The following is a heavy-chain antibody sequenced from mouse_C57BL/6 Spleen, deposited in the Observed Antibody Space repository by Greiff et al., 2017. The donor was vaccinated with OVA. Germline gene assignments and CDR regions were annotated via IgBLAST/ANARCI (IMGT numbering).Heavy chain of an antibody. D-gene: IGHD2-3*01. CDR1: GYTFTSYW. V-gene: IGHV1-69*01. CDR2: IDPSDSYT. CDR3: ERGEDDGYNY. Sequence: VQLQQSGAELVMPGASVKLSCKASGYTFTSYWMHWVKQRPGQGLEWIGEIDPSDSYTNYNQKFKGKSIMTVDKTSSTAYMQLSSLTSEDSAVYDCERGEDDGYNYWGQGTLVTVSA. J-gene: IGHJ3*01.